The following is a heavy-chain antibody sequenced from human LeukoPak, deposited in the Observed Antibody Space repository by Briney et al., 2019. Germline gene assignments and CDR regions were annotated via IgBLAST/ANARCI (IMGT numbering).Heavy chain of an antibody. J-gene: IGHJ6*02. D-gene: IGHD3-10*01. V-gene: IGHV1-3*01. CDR2: INAGNGNT. Sequence: ASVKVSCKASGYTFTSYAMHWVRQAPGQRLEWMGWINAGNGNTKYSQKFQGRVTITRDTSASTAYMELSSLRSEDTAVYYCARDGYYGSGSYPYYYGMDVWGQGTTVTVS. CDR3: ARDGYYGSGSYPYYYGMDV. CDR1: GYTFTSYA.